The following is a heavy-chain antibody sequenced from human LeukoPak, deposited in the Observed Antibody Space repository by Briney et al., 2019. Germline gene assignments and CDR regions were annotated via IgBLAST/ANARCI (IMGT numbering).Heavy chain of an antibody. V-gene: IGHV3-23*01. CDR1: GFTFSSYA. CDR2: ISGSGGST. D-gene: IGHD4-17*01. J-gene: IGHJ4*02. CDR3: AKDQLYGDYFDY. Sequence: GGSLRLSCAASGFTFSSYAMSWVRQAPGKGLEWVSAISGSGGSTYYADFVKGRFTISRDNSKNTLYLQMNSLRAEDTAVYYCAKDQLYGDYFDYWGQGTLVTVSS.